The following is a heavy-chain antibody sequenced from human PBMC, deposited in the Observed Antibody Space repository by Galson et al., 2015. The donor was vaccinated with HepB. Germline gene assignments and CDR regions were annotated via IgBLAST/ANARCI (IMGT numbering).Heavy chain of an antibody. CDR2: IYSSGNS. CDR3: ARLGLGAAAV. CDR1: GASINTGTYF. J-gene: IGHJ4*02. Sequence: TLSLTCTVSGASINTGTYFWTWIRQPAGKGLEWIGHIYSSGNSNYNPSLKSRVTMSLDTSKNQFSLKLSYATAADTAVYYCARLGLGAAAVWSQGTLVTVSS. D-gene: IGHD6-13*01. V-gene: IGHV4-61*09.